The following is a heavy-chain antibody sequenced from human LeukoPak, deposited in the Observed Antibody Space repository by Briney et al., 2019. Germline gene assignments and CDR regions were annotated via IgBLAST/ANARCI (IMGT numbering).Heavy chain of an antibody. J-gene: IGHJ4*02. CDR1: GGSISSGDYY. Sequence: SETLSLTCTVSGGSISSGDYYWSWIRQPPGKGLEWIGYIYYSGSTYYNPSLKSRVTISVDTSKNQFSLKLNSVTAAEPAVYYCARAPTIERWLQFDYWGQGTLVTVSS. CDR2: IYYSGST. D-gene: IGHD5-24*01. V-gene: IGHV4-30-4*01. CDR3: ARAPTIERWLQFDY.